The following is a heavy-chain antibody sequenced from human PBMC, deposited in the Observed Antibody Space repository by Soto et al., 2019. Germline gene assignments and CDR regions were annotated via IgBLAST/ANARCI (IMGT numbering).Heavy chain of an antibody. J-gene: IGHJ2*01. CDR1: GYTFTSYD. CDR2: MNLISGNT. D-gene: IGHD6-13*01. Sequence: ASVKVSCKASGYTFTSYDINWVRQATGQGLGWLVCMNLISGNTGFAQIFQGRVTMTRNTSISKAYLELSSLRSEDTAVYYFARGGIAAATTTYYWYFDLWGRGTLVTVSS. CDR3: ARGGIAAATTTYYWYFDL. V-gene: IGHV1-8*01.